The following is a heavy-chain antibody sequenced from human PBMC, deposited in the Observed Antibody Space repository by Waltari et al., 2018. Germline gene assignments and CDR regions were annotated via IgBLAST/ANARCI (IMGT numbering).Heavy chain of an antibody. CDR3: AKDRGWFRFDY. Sequence: EVQLAESGGGLVQPGGSLRLSCAASGFAFSDSWLSWVRQAPGKGLGWVAQIKEDGSRKYYVGSVRDRFTISRDNAKNSLYLEMNSLRDEDTAVYYCAKDRGWFRFDYWGQGTLVTVSP. J-gene: IGHJ4*02. CDR1: GFAFSDSW. V-gene: IGHV3-7*01. D-gene: IGHD3-10*01. CDR2: IKEDGSRK.